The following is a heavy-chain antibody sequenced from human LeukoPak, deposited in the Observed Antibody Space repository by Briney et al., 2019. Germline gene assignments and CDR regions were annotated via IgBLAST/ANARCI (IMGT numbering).Heavy chain of an antibody. Sequence: ASVKVSCKASGYTFTGYYMHWVRQAPGQGLEWMGWINPNSGGTNYAQKFQGRVTMTRDTSISTAYMELSRLRSDDTAVYYCARRTVVAATTYYYYYYMDVWGKGTTVTVS. J-gene: IGHJ6*03. CDR1: GYTFTGYY. D-gene: IGHD2-15*01. V-gene: IGHV1-2*02. CDR2: INPNSGGT. CDR3: ARRTVVAATTYYYYYYMDV.